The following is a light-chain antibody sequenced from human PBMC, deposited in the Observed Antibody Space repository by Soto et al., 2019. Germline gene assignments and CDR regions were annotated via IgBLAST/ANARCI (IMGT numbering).Light chain of an antibody. CDR1: ETVATN. CDR2: GAA. Sequence: EVVMTQSPATLSVSPGERATLSCRASETVATNLAWYQQKTGQAPGLLISGAATRAAGISGRFRGSGSGTEFTLTISSLRSEDSAIYYCQQYYEWHPMTFGQGTKVEI. V-gene: IGKV3-15*01. J-gene: IGKJ1*01. CDR3: QQYYEWHPMT.